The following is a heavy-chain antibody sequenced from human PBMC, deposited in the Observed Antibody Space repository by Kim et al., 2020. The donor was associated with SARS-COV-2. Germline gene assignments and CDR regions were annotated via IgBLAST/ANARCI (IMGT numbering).Heavy chain of an antibody. D-gene: IGHD4-4*01. Sequence: KTKYSQKFQGRVTITSDTSANTAYMDPSSLTSEDTAIYYCARDMNPTVYDYWGQGTLVTVSS. V-gene: IGHV1-3*01. CDR2: KT. CDR3: ARDMNPTVYDY. J-gene: IGHJ4*02.